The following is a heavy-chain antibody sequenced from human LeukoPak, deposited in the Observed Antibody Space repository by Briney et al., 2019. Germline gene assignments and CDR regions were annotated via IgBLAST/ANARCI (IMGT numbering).Heavy chain of an antibody. V-gene: IGHV3-53*01. CDR2: IYSGGST. Sequence: GGSLRLSCAASGFTVSSNYMSWVRQAPGKGLEWVPVIYSGGSTYYADSVKGRFTISRDNSKNTLYLQMNSLRAEDTAVYYCARQDPSVRGSYYFDYWGQGTLVTVSS. D-gene: IGHD2-2*01. CDR3: ARQDPSVRGSYYFDY. CDR1: GFTVSSNY. J-gene: IGHJ4*02.